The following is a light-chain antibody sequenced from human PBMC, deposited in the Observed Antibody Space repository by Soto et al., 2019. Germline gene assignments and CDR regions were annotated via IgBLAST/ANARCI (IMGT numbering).Light chain of an antibody. CDR3: QVWDSSSDLENV. Sequence: SYELTQPPSVSVAPGKTATITCGGNHFGSKSVHWYQQKPGQAPVLVIYYDSDRPSGIPERFSGSNSGNTATLTISRVEAADEADYYCQVWDSSSDLENVFGTGTKLTVL. CDR1: HFGSKS. V-gene: IGLV3-21*04. J-gene: IGLJ1*01. CDR2: YDS.